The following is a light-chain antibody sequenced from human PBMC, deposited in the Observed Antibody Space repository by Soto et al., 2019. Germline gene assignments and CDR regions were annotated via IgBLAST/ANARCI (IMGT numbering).Light chain of an antibody. V-gene: IGKV3-20*01. CDR2: DAS. CDR1: QSVNSNY. CDR3: QQYGRSPPYT. J-gene: IGKJ3*01. Sequence: EIVLTQSPGTLSLSPGERATLSCRASQSVNSNYLAWYQQRTGQAPRLLIYDASSRATGIPDRFSGSGSGTDFALTISRLEPEDFAVYYCQQYGRSPPYTFGPGTKVDIK.